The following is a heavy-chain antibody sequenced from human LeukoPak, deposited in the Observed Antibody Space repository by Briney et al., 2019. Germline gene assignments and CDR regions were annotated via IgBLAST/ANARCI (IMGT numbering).Heavy chain of an antibody. Sequence: PSETLSLTCTVSGVSISSSYSYWGWIRQPPGMGLEWIGSIYYSGSTYYNPSLKSRVTISVDTSKNQFSLKLSSVTAADTALYYCASHYYYGAGSYYNRWFDPWGQGTLVTVSS. CDR2: IYYSGST. CDR1: GVSISSSYSY. J-gene: IGHJ5*02. V-gene: IGHV4-39*01. CDR3: ASHYYYGAGSYYNRWFDP. D-gene: IGHD3-10*01.